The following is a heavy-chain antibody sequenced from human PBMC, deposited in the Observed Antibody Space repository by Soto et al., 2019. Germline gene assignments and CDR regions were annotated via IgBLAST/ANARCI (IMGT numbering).Heavy chain of an antibody. CDR3: ARDLAFDI. CDR1: GDSISNYGSY. Sequence: TLSLTCTVSGDSISNYGSYWSWIRQHPGKGLEWIGYIYYSGITHYNPSLESRVTISVDTSKDQFSLRLSSLSAADTAVYYCARDLAFDIWGQGTMVTVSS. V-gene: IGHV4-31*03. J-gene: IGHJ3*02. CDR2: IYYSGIT.